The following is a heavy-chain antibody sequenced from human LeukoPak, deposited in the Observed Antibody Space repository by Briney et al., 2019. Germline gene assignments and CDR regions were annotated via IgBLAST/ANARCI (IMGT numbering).Heavy chain of an antibody. CDR2: IYSGGST. CDR3: ARDISQHYYYYGMDV. V-gene: IGHV3-66*01. D-gene: IGHD1-14*01. Sequence: GSLRLSFAASGIPLSSNYMSWVRQAPGKGLEWVSVIYSGGSTYYADSVKGRFTISRDNSKNTLYLQMNSLRAEDTAVYYCARDISQHYYYYGMDVWGQGTTVTVSS. J-gene: IGHJ6*02. CDR1: GIPLSSNY.